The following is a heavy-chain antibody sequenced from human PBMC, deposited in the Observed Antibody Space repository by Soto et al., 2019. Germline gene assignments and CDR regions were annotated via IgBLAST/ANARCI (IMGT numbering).Heavy chain of an antibody. D-gene: IGHD2-15*01. J-gene: IGHJ4*02. V-gene: IGHV6-1*01. Sequence: SQTLSLTCAISGDSVSSNSAAWNWIRQSPSRGLEWLGRTYYRSKWYNDYAVSVKSRITINPDTSKNQFSLQLNSVTPEGTAVYYCARADIGYCSDGSCYIFDYWGQGTLVTVSS. CDR3: ARADIGYCSDGSCYIFDY. CDR2: TYYRSKWYN. CDR1: GDSVSSNSAA.